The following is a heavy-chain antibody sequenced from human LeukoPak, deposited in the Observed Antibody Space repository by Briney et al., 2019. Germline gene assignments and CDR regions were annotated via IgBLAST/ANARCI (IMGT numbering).Heavy chain of an antibody. J-gene: IGHJ3*02. CDR2: IYYIGNT. CDR1: GGSITSGDYY. V-gene: IGHV4-30-4*08. Sequence: SETLSLTCTVSGGSITSGDYYWSWIRQTPGKGLEWIGYIYYIGNTYYNPSLKSRVTISVDTSKNQFSLELSSVTAADTAVYYCARTVNSSGWHLAFDIWGQGTMVTVSS. D-gene: IGHD6-19*01. CDR3: ARTVNSSGWHLAFDI.